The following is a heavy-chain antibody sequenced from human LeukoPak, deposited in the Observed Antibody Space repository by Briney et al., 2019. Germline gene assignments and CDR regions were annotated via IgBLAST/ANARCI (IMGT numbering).Heavy chain of an antibody. CDR1: GGSISSYY. CDR3: AKSGSSWYRGYYGMDV. Sequence: SETLSLTCTVSGGSISSYYWSWLRQPPGKGLEWIGYIYYSGSTNYNPSLKSRVTISVDTSKNQFSLKLSSVTAADTAVYYCAKSGSSWYRGYYGMDVWGQGTTVTVSS. D-gene: IGHD6-13*01. CDR2: IYYSGST. J-gene: IGHJ6*02. V-gene: IGHV4-59*01.